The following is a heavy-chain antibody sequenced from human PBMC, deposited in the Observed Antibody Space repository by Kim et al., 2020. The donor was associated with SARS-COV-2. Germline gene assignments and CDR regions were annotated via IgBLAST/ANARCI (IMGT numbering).Heavy chain of an antibody. J-gene: IGHJ4*02. CDR1: AFSFSGSS. Sequence: GGSLRLSCAASAFSFSGSSIDWVRQASGRGLEWVGHLETKTKNYAATYAASVKGRFTISRDDSKNTAYLQMTSLETEDTAVYYCKLWTGSEAFWGQGALLSVSS. V-gene: IGHV3-73*01. CDR3: KLWTGSEAF. CDR2: LETKTKNYAA. D-gene: IGHD2-21*01.